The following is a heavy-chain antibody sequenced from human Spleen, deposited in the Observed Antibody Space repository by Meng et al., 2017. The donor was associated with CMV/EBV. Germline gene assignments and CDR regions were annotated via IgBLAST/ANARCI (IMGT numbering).Heavy chain of an antibody. CDR1: GFTFTSYG. Sequence: GESLKISCAASGFTFTSYGMHWVRQAPGKGLEWVAFIRYDGSHKYYADSVKGRFTVSRDNSRNTPYLLMNSLRAEDTAVYFCARSYDSSGSYYGGSDYWGQGTLVTVSS. J-gene: IGHJ4*02. V-gene: IGHV3-30*02. D-gene: IGHD3-22*01. CDR2: IRYDGSHK. CDR3: ARSYDSSGSYYGGSDY.